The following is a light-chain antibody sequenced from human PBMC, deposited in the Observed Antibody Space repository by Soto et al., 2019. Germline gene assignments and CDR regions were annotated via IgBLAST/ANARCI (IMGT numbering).Light chain of an antibody. CDR2: KVS. CDR3: SSYTRSSTLV. J-gene: IGLJ1*01. CDR1: SSDVGGYNY. Sequence: QSVLTQPASVSGSPGQSITISCTGTSSDVGGYNYVSWYQQHPGKAPKLMIYKVSNRPSGVSNRFSGSKSGNTASLTISGLQAEDEADYYCSSYTRSSTLVFGTGTKVTVL. V-gene: IGLV2-14*01.